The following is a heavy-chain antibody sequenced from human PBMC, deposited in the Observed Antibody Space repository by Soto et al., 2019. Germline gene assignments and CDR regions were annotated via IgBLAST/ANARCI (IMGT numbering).Heavy chain of an antibody. Sequence: QVQLVQSGAEVKKPGASVKVSCKASGYTFTGYYMHWVRQAPGQGLEWMGWINPNSGGPNYAQKFQGRVTMTRDTSISTAYLEVGRLRSEDTAVYYCARDAVTITMIVVVITHNWFDPWGQGTLVTVSS. CDR3: ARDAVTITMIVVVITHNWFDP. D-gene: IGHD3-22*01. CDR1: GYTFTGYY. CDR2: INPNSGGP. V-gene: IGHV1-2*02. J-gene: IGHJ5*02.